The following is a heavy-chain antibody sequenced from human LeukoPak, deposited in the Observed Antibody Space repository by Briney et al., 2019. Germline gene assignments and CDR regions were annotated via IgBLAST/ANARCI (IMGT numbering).Heavy chain of an antibody. CDR1: GFTFSSSW. CDR3: ARAVYGSESKTDY. Sequence: GGSLRLSCVASGFTFSSSWMHWVRQAPGKGLVWVSRINTDGSSTTYADSVKGRFTISRDNAKNTLYLQMNSLRAEDTAVYYCARAVYGSESKTDYWGQGTLVTVSS. CDR2: INTDGSST. J-gene: IGHJ4*02. D-gene: IGHD3-10*01. V-gene: IGHV3-74*01.